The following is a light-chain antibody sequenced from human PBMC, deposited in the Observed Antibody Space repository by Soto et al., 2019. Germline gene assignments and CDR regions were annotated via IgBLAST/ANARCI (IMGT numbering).Light chain of an antibody. V-gene: IGLV2-11*01. Sequence: QSALTQPRSVSGSPGQSVTISCTGTSSDVGGYNYVSWYQQHPGKAPKLMIYDVSKRPSGVPDRFSGSKSGNTASLTISGLQAEDEGYYYCCSYAGSPDVFGTGTKLTVL. CDR1: SSDVGGYNY. CDR3: CSYAGSPDV. J-gene: IGLJ1*01. CDR2: DVS.